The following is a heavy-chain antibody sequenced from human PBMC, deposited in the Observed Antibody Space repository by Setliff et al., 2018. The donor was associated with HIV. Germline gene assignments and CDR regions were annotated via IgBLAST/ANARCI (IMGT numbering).Heavy chain of an antibody. CDR2: IKQDGSEK. Sequence: GESLRLSCAVSGFTFSSYWMSWVRQAPGKGLEWVANIKQDGSEKYYVDSVKGRFTISRDNAKNSVYLQMNNLRAEDTALYYCARVEIYNFWSGYTYYFDYWGQGTLVTVSS. V-gene: IGHV3-7*01. J-gene: IGHJ4*02. CDR3: ARVEIYNFWSGYTYYFDY. CDR1: GFTFSSYW. D-gene: IGHD3-3*01.